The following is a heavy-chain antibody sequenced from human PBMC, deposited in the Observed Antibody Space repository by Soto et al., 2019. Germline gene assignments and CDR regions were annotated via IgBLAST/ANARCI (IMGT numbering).Heavy chain of an antibody. CDR1: GYTLTELS. Sequence: ASVKVSCKVSGYTLTELSMHWVRQAPGKGLEWMGGFDPEDGETIYAQKFQGRVTMTEDTSTDTAYMELSSLRSEDTAVYYCAKADGELNAFDIWGQGTMVTVSS. J-gene: IGHJ3*02. V-gene: IGHV1-24*01. D-gene: IGHD1-26*01. CDR2: FDPEDGET. CDR3: AKADGELNAFDI.